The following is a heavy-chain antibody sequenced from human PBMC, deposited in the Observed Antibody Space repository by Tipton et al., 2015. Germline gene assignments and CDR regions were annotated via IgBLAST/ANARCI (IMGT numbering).Heavy chain of an antibody. CDR1: GGSISSYY. V-gene: IGHV4-59*08. CDR2: IYYSGIT. Sequence: TLSLTCTVSGGSISSYYWSWVRQPPGKGLEWIAYIYYSGITNYNPSLKSRVIISLDTSKNQFSLKLSSVTAADTAVYYCACQDYDSLTRDYQTVDYWGQGTLVTVSS. CDR3: ACQDYDSLTRDYQTVDY. J-gene: IGHJ4*02. D-gene: IGHD3-9*01.